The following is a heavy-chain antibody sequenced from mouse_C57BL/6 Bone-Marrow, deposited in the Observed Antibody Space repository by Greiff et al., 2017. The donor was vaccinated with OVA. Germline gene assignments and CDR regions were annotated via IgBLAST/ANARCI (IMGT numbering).Heavy chain of an antibody. CDR3: ARWGKKGY. CDR2: INPSTGGT. CDR1: GYSFTGYY. V-gene: IGHV1-42*01. Sequence: EVQLQQSGPELVKPGASVKISCKASGYSFTGYYMNWVKQSPEKSLEWIGEINPSTGGTTYNQKFKAKATLTVDKSSSTAYMQLKSLTSEDSAVYYCARWGKKGYWGQGTTLTVSS. J-gene: IGHJ2*01.